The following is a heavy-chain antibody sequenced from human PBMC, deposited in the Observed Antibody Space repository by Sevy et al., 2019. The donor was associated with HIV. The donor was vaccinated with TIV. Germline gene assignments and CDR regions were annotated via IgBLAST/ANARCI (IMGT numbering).Heavy chain of an antibody. CDR2: ISTSGTYK. CDR1: GFTFSSYS. J-gene: IGHJ4*02. CDR3: ARDLNDYNNYMYSFDY. V-gene: IGHV3-21*01. D-gene: IGHD4-4*01. Sequence: GGSLRLSCAVSGFTFSSYSMNWVRQAPGKGLEWVSFISTSGTYKYYADSVKGRFTISRDNAKNSLFLQMNSLRADDTAVDYCARDLNDYNNYMYSFDYWGQGTLVTVSS.